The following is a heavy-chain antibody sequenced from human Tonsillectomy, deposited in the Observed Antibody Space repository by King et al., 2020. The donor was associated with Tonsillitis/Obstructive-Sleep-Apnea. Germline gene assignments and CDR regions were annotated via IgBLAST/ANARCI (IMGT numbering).Heavy chain of an antibody. V-gene: IGHV3-15*01. CDR1: GFTFSNAW. J-gene: IGHJ4*02. Sequence: VQLVESGGGLKPGGSLRLSCAASGFTFSNAWMSWVRQAPGKGLEWVVRIKSKTDGGTTDYAAPVKGRFTISRDDSKNMLYLQMNSLKTEDTAVYYCSTDRRNWGQGTLVTVSS. CDR2: IKSKTDGGTT. CDR3: STDRRN.